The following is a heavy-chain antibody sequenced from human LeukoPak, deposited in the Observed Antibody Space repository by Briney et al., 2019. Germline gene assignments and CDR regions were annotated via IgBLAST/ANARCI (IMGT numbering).Heavy chain of an antibody. Sequence: GGSLRLSCAASGFTFSSYAMSWVRPAPGKGLEWVSAISGSGGSTYYADSVKGRFTISRDNSKNTLYLQMNSLRAEDTAVYYCAKAITEQPVFDYWGQGTLVTVSS. CDR2: ISGSGGST. CDR3: AKAITEQPVFDY. J-gene: IGHJ4*02. V-gene: IGHV3-23*01. CDR1: GFTFSSYA. D-gene: IGHD6-13*01.